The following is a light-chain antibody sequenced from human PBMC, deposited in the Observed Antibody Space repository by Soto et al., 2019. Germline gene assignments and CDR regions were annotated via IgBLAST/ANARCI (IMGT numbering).Light chain of an antibody. CDR2: LNSDGSH. Sequence: QPVLTQSPSASASLGASVKLTCTLSSGHSSYAIAWHQQQPGKGPRYLMKLNSDGSHTKGDGIPDRFSGSNSGAERYLTISGLQSEDEADYYCQTWGTGIVVFGGGTQLTVL. CDR1: SGHSSYA. V-gene: IGLV4-69*01. CDR3: QTWGTGIVV. J-gene: IGLJ2*01.